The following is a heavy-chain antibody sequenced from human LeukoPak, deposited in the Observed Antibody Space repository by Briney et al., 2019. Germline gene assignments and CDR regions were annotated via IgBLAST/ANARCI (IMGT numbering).Heavy chain of an antibody. D-gene: IGHD2-15*01. Sequence: GGSLRLSCAASGFIFSSFGMHWVRQAPGKGLEWVAFIQDDESNKFYADSVKGRFTISRDNSKDTLFLQMNSLRPEDTALYYCAKQMVERPHYYYMDVWGKGTTVTVSS. J-gene: IGHJ6*03. CDR3: AKQMVERPHYYYMDV. CDR2: IQDDESNK. CDR1: GFIFSSFG. V-gene: IGHV3-30*02.